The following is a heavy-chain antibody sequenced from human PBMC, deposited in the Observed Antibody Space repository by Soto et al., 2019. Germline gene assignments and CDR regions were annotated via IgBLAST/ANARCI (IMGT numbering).Heavy chain of an antibody. Sequence: QVQLVQSGAEVKNPGSSVKVSCKTSGGTFNSYLIGWVRQAPGQGLAWMGGIIPAFGTAKYAQQFQGRVTITADKSTTTAYMELRTLTSEDTAVYYCARGLDQPPVGLYFDTWGQGTLVTVSS. V-gene: IGHV1-69*06. CDR1: GGTFNSYL. CDR3: ARGLDQPPVGLYFDT. J-gene: IGHJ4*02. D-gene: IGHD2-2*01. CDR2: IIPAFGTA.